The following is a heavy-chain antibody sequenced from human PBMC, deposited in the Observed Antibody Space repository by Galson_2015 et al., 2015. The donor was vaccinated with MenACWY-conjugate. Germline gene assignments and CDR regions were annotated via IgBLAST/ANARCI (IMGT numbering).Heavy chain of an antibody. D-gene: IGHD6-19*01. CDR2: IDWDDDK. V-gene: IGHV2-70*12. CDR3: AHRPGYSSGLYYFDY. J-gene: IGHJ4*02. CDR1: GFSLSTSGMC. Sequence: PALVKPTQTLTLTCTFSGFSLSTSGMCVSWIRQPPGKALEWLARIDWDDDKYYSTSLKTRLTISKDTSKNQVVLTMTNMDPVDTATYYCAHRPGYSSGLYYFDYWGQGTLVTVSS.